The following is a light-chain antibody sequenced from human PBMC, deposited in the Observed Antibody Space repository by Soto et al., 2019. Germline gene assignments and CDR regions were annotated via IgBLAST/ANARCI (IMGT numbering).Light chain of an antibody. CDR3: QQYGSSPRT. J-gene: IGKJ1*01. CDR2: GAS. V-gene: IGKV3-20*01. CDR1: QRVSSNY. Sequence: EIVFTQSPGTPSLSPGERATLSCRASQRVSSNYLAWYQQKPGQAPRLLIYGASSRATGIPDRFSGSGSGTDLTLTISRLEPEDFAVYYCQQYGSSPRTFGQGTKVDIK.